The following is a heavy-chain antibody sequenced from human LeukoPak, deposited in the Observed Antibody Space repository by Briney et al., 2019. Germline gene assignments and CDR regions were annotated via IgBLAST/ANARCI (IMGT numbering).Heavy chain of an antibody. CDR3: TKRRPSGSVTVDEY. CDR2: INYNSANK. CDR1: GFTFSSFT. D-gene: IGHD2-21*02. V-gene: IGHV3-23*01. J-gene: IGHJ4*02. Sequence: PGGSLRLSCTTSGFTFSSFTMSWVRQAPGKGLEWVSSINYNSANKWHVDSVKGRFTISRDNSKNTLYLQMHSLRVDDTALYYCTKRRPSGSVTVDEYWGQGALVTVSS.